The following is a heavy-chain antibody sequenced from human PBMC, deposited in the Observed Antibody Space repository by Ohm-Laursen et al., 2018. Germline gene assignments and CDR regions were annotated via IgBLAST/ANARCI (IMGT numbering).Heavy chain of an antibody. CDR1: GFTFSDYY. CDR3: ARDTYYYYYGMDV. V-gene: IGHV3-11*01. J-gene: IGHJ6*02. Sequence: SLRLSCAASGFTFSDYYISWIRQAPGKGLEWVSYISSSGSTIYYADSVKGRFTISRDNAKNSLYLQMNSLRAEDTAVYYCARDTYYYYYGMDVWGQGTTVTVSS. CDR2: ISSSGSTI.